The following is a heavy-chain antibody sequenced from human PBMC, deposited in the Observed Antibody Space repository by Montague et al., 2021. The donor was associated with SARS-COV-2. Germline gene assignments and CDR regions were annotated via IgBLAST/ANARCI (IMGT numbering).Heavy chain of an antibody. CDR3: ARGARQGYGFRLGSFDS. V-gene: IGHV4-39*01. D-gene: IGHD3-10*01. CDR1: GGSISSSNYY. Sequence: SETLSLTCIVSGGSISSSNYYWGWIRQPPGKGLEYIGSLYYSGSTYYNPSLRSRVTISVETSKNQLSLKLSSVTAAGTAVYYCARGARQGYGFRLGSFDSWGQGTLVTVSS. CDR2: LYYSGST. J-gene: IGHJ4*02.